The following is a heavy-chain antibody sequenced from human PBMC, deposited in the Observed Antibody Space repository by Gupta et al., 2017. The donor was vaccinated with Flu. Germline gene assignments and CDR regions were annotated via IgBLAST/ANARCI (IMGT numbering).Heavy chain of an antibody. CDR2: INWKSDTI. Sequence: EVQLVESGGGLVQPGRSLRRSCVASGFTFDEDGMFLVRQAPGKGLEWGSSINWKSDTIDYADSVKGRFTISRDNAKNSLYLQMSSLRSEDTALYYCAKGHSSGLVLDFWGQGTRVTVSA. V-gene: IGHV3-9*01. CDR3: AKGHSSGLVLDF. CDR1: GFTFDEDG. J-gene: IGHJ4*02. D-gene: IGHD6-19*01.